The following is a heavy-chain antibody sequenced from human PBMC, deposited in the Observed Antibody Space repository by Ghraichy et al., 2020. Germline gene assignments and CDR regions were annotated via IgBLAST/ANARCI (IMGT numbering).Heavy chain of an antibody. D-gene: IGHD1-14*01. J-gene: IGHJ3*02. CDR2: IYYSGST. V-gene: IGHV4-59*01. Sequence: SETLSLTCTVSGGSISSYYWSWIRQPPGKGLEWIGYIYYSGSTNYNPSLKSRVTISVDTSKNQFSLKLSSVTAADTAVYYCARSWGTDAFDIWGQGTMVTVSS. CDR1: GGSISSYY. CDR3: ARSWGTDAFDI.